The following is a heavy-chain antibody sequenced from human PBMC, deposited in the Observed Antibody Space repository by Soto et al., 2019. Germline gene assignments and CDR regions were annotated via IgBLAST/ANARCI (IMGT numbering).Heavy chain of an antibody. Sequence: GGSLRLSCAASGFIFSTYSMNWVRQTPGKGLEWVSYISSSSSTIYYADSVKGRFTISRDNAKNSLYLQMNSLRDEDTAVYYCARNHRDYYYYGRDVGGKGTRVPVSS. V-gene: IGHV3-48*02. CDR3: ARNHRDYYYYGRDV. CDR2: ISSSSSTI. J-gene: IGHJ6*04. CDR1: GFIFSTYS.